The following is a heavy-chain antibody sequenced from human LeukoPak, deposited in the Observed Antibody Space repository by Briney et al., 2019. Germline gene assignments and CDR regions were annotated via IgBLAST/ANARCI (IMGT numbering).Heavy chain of an antibody. D-gene: IGHD3-22*01. J-gene: IGHJ4*02. CDR1: GGSISSGDYY. CDR3: ARAPRYDSSGYNFDC. CDR2: IYYSGST. Sequence: SETLSLTCTVSGGSISSGDYYWGWIRQPPGKGLEWIGYIYYSGSTYYNPSLKSRVTISVDTSKNQFSLKLSSVTAADTAVYYCARAPRYDSSGYNFDCWGQGTLVTVSS. V-gene: IGHV4-30-4*01.